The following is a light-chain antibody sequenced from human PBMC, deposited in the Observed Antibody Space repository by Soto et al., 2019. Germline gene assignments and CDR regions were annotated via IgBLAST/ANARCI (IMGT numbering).Light chain of an antibody. CDR2: DAS. J-gene: IGKJ4*01. CDR1: QSVSSY. Sequence: EIVLTQSPATLSLSPGERATLSCRASQSVSSYLAWYQQKPGQAPRLLISDASNGATGIPARFSGSGSGTDFTLTISSLEPEDFAVYYCQQRSNWLTFGGGTKVEIK. V-gene: IGKV3-11*01. CDR3: QQRSNWLT.